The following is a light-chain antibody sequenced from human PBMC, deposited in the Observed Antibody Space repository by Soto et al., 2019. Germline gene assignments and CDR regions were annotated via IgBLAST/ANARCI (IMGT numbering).Light chain of an antibody. Sequence: EIVMTQSPATLSVSPGERATLSFRASQSISSNVGWYQQRPGQAPRLLIYGASTRATGIPARFSGSGSGTEFTLTISSLDSEDSAVYYCQQYNTWRQITFGQGKRLEIK. J-gene: IGKJ5*01. CDR1: QSISSN. CDR3: QQYNTWRQIT. CDR2: GAS. V-gene: IGKV3-15*01.